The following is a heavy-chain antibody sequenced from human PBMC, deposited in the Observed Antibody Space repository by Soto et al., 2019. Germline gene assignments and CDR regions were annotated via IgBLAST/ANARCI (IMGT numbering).Heavy chain of an antibody. CDR2: ISYDGNNK. CDR1: TLTFSAYG. D-gene: IGHD3-16*01. V-gene: IGHV3-30*18. J-gene: IGHJ4*02. Sequence: QVQLVESGGGVVQPGRSLRLSCTASTLTFSAYGMHWVRQAPGKGLEWVAFISYDGNNKYYADSVKGRFTISRDNSKKTVYLQVNSLRTDDTAVYYCEKDWGRWYIDYWGQGTLVTVSS. CDR3: EKDWGRWYIDY.